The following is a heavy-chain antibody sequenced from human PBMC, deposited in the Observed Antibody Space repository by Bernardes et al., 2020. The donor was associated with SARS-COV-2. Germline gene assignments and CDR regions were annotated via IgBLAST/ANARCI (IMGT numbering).Heavy chain of an antibody. CDR2: IYNSWTT. V-gene: IGHV4-4*07. CDR3: ARAMAGNWFDP. J-gene: IGHJ5*02. D-gene: IGHD6-19*01. Sequence: SETLSLTCSVSGGSISSYYWSWIRQPAGKGLEWIGRIYNSWTTNYNPPLKSRVTMSLDASKNQFSLRVTSLTAADTAVYYCARAMAGNWFDPWGQGTLVIVSS. CDR1: GGSISSYY.